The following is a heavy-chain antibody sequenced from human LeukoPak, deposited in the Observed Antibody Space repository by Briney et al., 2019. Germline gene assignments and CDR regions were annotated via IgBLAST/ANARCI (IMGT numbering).Heavy chain of an antibody. D-gene: IGHD3-10*01. J-gene: IGHJ5*02. CDR1: GFTFSDYY. Sequence: GGSLRLSCAASGFTFSDYYMSWFRQAPGKGLERVSYISTSGDIIHYTDSVKGRFTISRDDARNSLYLQMNSLRAEDSAVYYCATSSGSSAWGQGTLVTVSS. V-gene: IGHV3-11*01. CDR3: ATSSGSSA. CDR2: ISTSGDII.